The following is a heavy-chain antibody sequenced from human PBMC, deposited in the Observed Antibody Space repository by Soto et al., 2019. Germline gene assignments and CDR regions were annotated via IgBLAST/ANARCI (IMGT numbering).Heavy chain of an antibody. J-gene: IGHJ4*02. V-gene: IGHV3-30*18. Sequence: QVQLVESGGGVVRPGRSLRLSCAASGFTCRNYGMHWVRQAPGTGLEWVAVISHDGRDKYYADSMKGRFIISRDNSANTLVLNMNSLNPEDTAVYYFAKEQLHLVHDYRGQGPLVTVSS. CDR1: GFTCRNYG. CDR3: AKEQLHLVHDY. CDR2: ISHDGRDK. D-gene: IGHD6-13*01.